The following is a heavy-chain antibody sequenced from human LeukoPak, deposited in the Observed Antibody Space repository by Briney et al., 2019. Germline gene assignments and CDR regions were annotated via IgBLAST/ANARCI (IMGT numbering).Heavy chain of an antibody. CDR3: ASEYYYGSGSFSGGY. J-gene: IGHJ4*02. CDR1: GFTVSSNY. V-gene: IGHV3-53*01. D-gene: IGHD3-10*01. CDR2: IYSGGST. Sequence: GGSLRLSCAASGFTVSSNYMSWVRQAPGKGLEWVSVIYSGGSTYYADSVKGRFTISRDNSKNTLYLQMNSLRAEDTAVYYCASEYYYGSGSFSGGYWGQGTLVTVSS.